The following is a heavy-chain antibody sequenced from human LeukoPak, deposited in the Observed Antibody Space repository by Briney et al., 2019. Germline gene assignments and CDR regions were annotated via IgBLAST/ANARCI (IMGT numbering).Heavy chain of an antibody. D-gene: IGHD3-22*01. V-gene: IGHV3-23*01. CDR3: AKGSSGYFFDL. CDR1: GFIFNNYG. Sequence: GGSLRLSCTASGFIFNNYGLVWVRQAPGKGLEWVSAISNDGGGTTYADFVKGRFSVSRDNSKNTLFLQMNSLRAEDTALYYCAKGSSGYFFDLWGQGTLVTVSS. J-gene: IGHJ4*02. CDR2: ISNDGGGT.